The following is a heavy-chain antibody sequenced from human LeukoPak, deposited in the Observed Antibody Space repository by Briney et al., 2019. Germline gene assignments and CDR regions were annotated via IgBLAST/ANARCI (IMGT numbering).Heavy chain of an antibody. CDR1: GFTFSSFE. CDR2: ITSSGSIT. D-gene: IGHD6-25*01. V-gene: IGHV3-48*03. CDR3: ARDGTPIHSDGWVYMDV. J-gene: IGHJ6*03. Sequence: GGSLRLSCAASGFTFSSFEMNWVRQAPGKGLEWLSYITSSGSITHYADSVEGRFTISRDNAKNSLYLQMNSLRAEDTAVYYCARDGTPIHSDGWVYMDVWGKGTTVTVSS.